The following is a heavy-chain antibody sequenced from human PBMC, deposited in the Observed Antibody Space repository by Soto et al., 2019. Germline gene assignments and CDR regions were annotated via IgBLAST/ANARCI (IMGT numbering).Heavy chain of an antibody. Sequence: QVQLVQSGAEVKKPGSSVKVSCGASGGTFSSYPINWVRQATGQGIEWMGGIIPFFGTSKYAQKFQGRVTITADESTSTAYMELRSLRSEDSAVDYCARVGHITNYGMAVRGQGTTVTVSS. CDR2: IIPFFGTS. CDR1: GGTFSSYP. V-gene: IGHV1-69*01. J-gene: IGHJ6*02. CDR3: ARVGHITNYGMAV. D-gene: IGHD1-26*01.